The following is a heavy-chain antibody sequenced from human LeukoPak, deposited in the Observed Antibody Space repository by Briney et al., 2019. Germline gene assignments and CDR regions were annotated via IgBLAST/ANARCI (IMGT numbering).Heavy chain of an antibody. CDR3: ARDLSDSYGMDV. D-gene: IGHD6-25*01. J-gene: IGHJ6*02. CDR1: GFTFSSYS. V-gene: IGHV3-21*01. CDR2: ISSSSYI. Sequence: GGSLRLSCAASGFTFSSYSMNWVRQAPGKGLEWVSSISSSSYIYYADSVKGRFTISRDNAKNSLYLQMNSLRAEDTAVYYCARDLSDSYGMDVWGRGTTVTVSS.